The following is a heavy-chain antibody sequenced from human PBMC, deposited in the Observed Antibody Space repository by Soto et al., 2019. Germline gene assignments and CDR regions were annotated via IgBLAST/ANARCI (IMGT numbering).Heavy chain of an antibody. D-gene: IGHD3-10*01. CDR3: AGGPPRRRITMVRGKSGFEP. CDR2: INHSGST. CDR1: VGSFSGYY. J-gene: IGHJ5*02. Sequence: ETPSLTCAFYVGSFSGYYWSCIRQPPGKWLEWIGEINHSGSTNYNPSLKSRVTISVDTSKNQFSLKLSSVTAADKAVYYCAGGPPRRRITMVRGKSGFEPLGQRTLVIVSS. V-gene: IGHV4-34*01.